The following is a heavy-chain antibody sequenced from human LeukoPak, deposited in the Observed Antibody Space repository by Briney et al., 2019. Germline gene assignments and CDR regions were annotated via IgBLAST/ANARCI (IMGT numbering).Heavy chain of an antibody. J-gene: IGHJ4*02. CDR3: ARDLIGFSYGLMSDY. CDR2: ISVHNGDT. CDR1: GYSFITYG. V-gene: IGHV1-18*01. D-gene: IGHD5-18*01. Sequence: APVKVSCKASGYSFITYGISWVRQAPGQGLEWMGWISVHNGDTNSAQKFQGRVTMTTDTSTNTAYMELRSLRSDDTAVYYCARDLIGFSYGLMSDYWGQGTLVTVSS.